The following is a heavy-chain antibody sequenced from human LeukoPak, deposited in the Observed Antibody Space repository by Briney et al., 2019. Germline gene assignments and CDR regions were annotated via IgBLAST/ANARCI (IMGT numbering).Heavy chain of an antibody. CDR3: ARARVGDPTDY. D-gene: IGHD1-26*01. CDR2: VHGDGNNI. V-gene: IGHV3-74*01. J-gene: IGHJ4*02. CDR1: GFPFSSYA. Sequence: PGGSLRLSGAASGFPFSSYAMYWVRQAPGKGLVWVSRVHGDGNNIGYADSVQGRFTIFRDNAKNTQYLQMNSLRPDDTAVYYCARARVGDPTDYWGQGTLVTVSS.